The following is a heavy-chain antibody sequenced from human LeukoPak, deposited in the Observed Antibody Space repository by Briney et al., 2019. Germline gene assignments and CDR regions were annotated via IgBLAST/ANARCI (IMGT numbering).Heavy chain of an antibody. CDR1: GFTFSSYA. CDR2: ISYDGSNK. J-gene: IGHJ3*02. D-gene: IGHD3-16*01. Sequence: GGSLRLSCAASGFTFSSYAMNWVRQAPGKGLEWVAVISYDGSNKYYADSVKGRFTISRDNSKNTLYLQMNSLRAEDTAVYYCAKDRGARSGAFDIWGQGTMVTVSS. CDR3: AKDRGARSGAFDI. V-gene: IGHV3-30*18.